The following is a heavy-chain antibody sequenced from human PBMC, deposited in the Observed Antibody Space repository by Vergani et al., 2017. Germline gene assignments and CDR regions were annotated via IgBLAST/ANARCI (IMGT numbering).Heavy chain of an antibody. CDR2: ISWDGGST. Sequence: EVQLVESGGVVVQPGGSLRLSCAASGFTFDDYAMHWVRQAPGKGLEWVSLISWDGGSTYYADSVKGRFTISRDNSKNSLYLQMNSLRAEDTAVYYCARDPRWGEMATIEGYWGQGTLVTVSS. CDR3: ARDPRWGEMATIEGY. J-gene: IGHJ4*02. CDR1: GFTFDDYA. D-gene: IGHD5-24*01. V-gene: IGHV3-43D*04.